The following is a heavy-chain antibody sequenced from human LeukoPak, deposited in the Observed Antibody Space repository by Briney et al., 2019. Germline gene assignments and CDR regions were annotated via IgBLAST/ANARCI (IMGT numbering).Heavy chain of an antibody. D-gene: IGHD6-19*01. CDR2: IYHSGST. V-gene: IGHV4-4*02. CDR3: ARDLGIAVAKDAFDI. CDR1: GGSISSSKW. Sequence: PSETLSLTFAVSGGSISSSKWWGWVRQPPGKGLGWIGEIYHSGSTNYNPSLKSRVTISVDKSKNQFSLKLSSVTAADTAVYYCARDLGIAVAKDAFDIWGQGTMVTVSS. J-gene: IGHJ3*02.